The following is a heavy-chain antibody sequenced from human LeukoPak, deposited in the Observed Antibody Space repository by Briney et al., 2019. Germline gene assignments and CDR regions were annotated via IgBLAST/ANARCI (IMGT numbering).Heavy chain of an antibody. V-gene: IGHV3-9*03. CDR1: GFTFEDYA. J-gene: IGHJ3*02. CDR3: AKDKSAGTTGPGGDAFDI. D-gene: IGHD1-1*01. CDR2: ISWNSGST. Sequence: PGGPLRLSNAPSGFTFEDYAIHWVQQGPPSGPGWVFGISWNSGSTGYADSVKGRFTISRDNAKNSLYLQMNSLRAEDMALYYWAKDKSAGTTGPGGDAFDIWGQGTMVTVSS.